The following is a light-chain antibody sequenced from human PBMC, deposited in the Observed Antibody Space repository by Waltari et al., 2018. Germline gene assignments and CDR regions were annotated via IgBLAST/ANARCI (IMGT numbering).Light chain of an antibody. Sequence: QSALTQPASVSGSPGQSITIPCTGTSNYVGGYKSVSWYQQHPGKAPKVLIYDVNNRPSGVFKCFSGSKFGNTAALTISGLQAEDEADYFCSSYTSSTSVIFGGGTKVTVL. CDR1: SNYVGGYKS. CDR3: SSYTSSTSVI. V-gene: IGLV2-14*03. CDR2: DVN. J-gene: IGLJ2*01.